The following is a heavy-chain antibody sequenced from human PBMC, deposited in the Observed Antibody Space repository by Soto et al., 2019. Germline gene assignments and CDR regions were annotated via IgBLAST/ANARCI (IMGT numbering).Heavy chain of an antibody. Sequence: PGGSLRLSCAASGFPFSSYGMHWVRQAPGKGLDWVAVIWYDGSNKDYADSVKGRFTISRDNSKNTLFLQMNNLRVDDTAVYYCASSINWGRGTLVTGSS. CDR3: ASSIN. CDR1: GFPFSSYG. CDR2: IWYDGSNK. V-gene: IGHV3-33*01. J-gene: IGHJ4*02.